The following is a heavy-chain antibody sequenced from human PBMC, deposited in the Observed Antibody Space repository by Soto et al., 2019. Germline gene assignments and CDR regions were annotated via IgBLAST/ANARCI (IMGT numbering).Heavy chain of an antibody. CDR2: ISAYNGNT. CDR3: ARDLNDFWSGYGMDV. J-gene: IGHJ6*02. D-gene: IGHD3-3*01. Sequence: ASVKVSCKASGGTFSSYGISWVRQAPGQGLEWMGWISAYNGNTNYAQKLQGRVTMTTDTSTSTAYMELRSLRSDDTAVYYCARDLNDFWSGYGMDVWGQGTTVTVSS. V-gene: IGHV1-18*01. CDR1: GGTFSSYG.